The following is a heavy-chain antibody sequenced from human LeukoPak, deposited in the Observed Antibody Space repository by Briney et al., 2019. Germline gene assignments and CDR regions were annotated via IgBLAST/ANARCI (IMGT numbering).Heavy chain of an antibody. V-gene: IGHV3-21*01. Sequence: TGGSLRLSCAASGFTFSSYSMNWVRQAPGKGLEWVSSISSRSSYIYYADSVKGRFTISRDNAKNSLYLQMNSLRAEDTAVYYCARGGGYSYGKIDYWGQGTLVTVSS. J-gene: IGHJ4*02. D-gene: IGHD5-18*01. CDR3: ARGGGYSYGKIDY. CDR1: GFTFSSYS. CDR2: ISSRSSYI.